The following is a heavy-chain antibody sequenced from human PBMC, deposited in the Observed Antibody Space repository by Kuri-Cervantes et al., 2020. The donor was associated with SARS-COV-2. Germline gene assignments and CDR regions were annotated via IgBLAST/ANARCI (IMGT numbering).Heavy chain of an antibody. CDR2: IKQDGSEK. D-gene: IGHD3-22*01. CDR1: GFTFSSYW. V-gene: IGHV3-7*01. CDR3: ARGIVVVITDWYFDL. Sequence: GESLKISCAASGFTFSSYWMHWVRQAPGKGPEWVANIKQDGSEKYYVDSVKGRFTISRDNAKNSLYLQMNSLRAEDTAVYYCARGIVVVITDWYFDLWGRGTLVTVSS. J-gene: IGHJ2*01.